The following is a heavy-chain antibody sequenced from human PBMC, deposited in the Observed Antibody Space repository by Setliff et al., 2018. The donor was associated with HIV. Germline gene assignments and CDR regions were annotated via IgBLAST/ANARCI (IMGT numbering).Heavy chain of an antibody. CDR2: IKSKTDGGTT. J-gene: IGHJ2*01. V-gene: IGHV3-15*01. D-gene: IGHD2-21*02. CDR1: GFTFSNAW. CDR3: TTTHIVVVTAKLSFDL. Sequence: GGSLRLSCAASGFTFSNAWMTWVRQAPGKGLEWVGRIKSKTDGGTTDCAAPVKGRFTISRDDSKNTLYLQMNTLKTEDTAVYYCTTTHIVVVTAKLSFDLWGRGTLVTVSS.